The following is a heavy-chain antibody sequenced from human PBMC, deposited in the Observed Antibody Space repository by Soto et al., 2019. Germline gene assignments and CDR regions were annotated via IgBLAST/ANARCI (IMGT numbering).Heavy chain of an antibody. CDR3: ARGSSIAGLYYGMDV. CDR2: IGTAGDT. D-gene: IGHD6-6*01. Sequence: GGSLRLSCAASGFTFSSYDMHWVRQATGKGLEWVSAIGTAGDTYYPGSVKGRFTISRDNAKNSLYLQMNSLRAADTAVYYCARGSSIAGLYYGMDVWGQGTTVTVSS. V-gene: IGHV3-13*04. CDR1: GFTFSSYD. J-gene: IGHJ6*02.